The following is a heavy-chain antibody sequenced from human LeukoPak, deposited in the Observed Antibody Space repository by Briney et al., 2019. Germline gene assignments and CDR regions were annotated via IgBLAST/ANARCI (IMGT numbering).Heavy chain of an antibody. CDR1: GFSFSSYD. Sequence: GGSLTLSWAGSGFSFSSYDMLWVRQATGKGLEWVSAIGSGGDTYYAGSVKGRFTISRESAKNSFYLQMNSLSAGDTAVYFCARAVAGTDEIDSWGQGTLATVSS. D-gene: IGHD6-19*01. V-gene: IGHV3-13*01. CDR3: ARAVAGTDEIDS. J-gene: IGHJ4*02. CDR2: IGSGGDT.